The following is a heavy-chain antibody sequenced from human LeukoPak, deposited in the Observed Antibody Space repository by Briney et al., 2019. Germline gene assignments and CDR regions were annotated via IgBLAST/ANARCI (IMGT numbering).Heavy chain of an antibody. CDR3: ARGPGLPRYYYFGY. CDR1: GGSFSGYY. J-gene: IGHJ4*02. V-gene: IGHV4-34*01. D-gene: IGHD3-9*01. Sequence: PSETLSLTCAVYGGSFSGYYWSWIRQPPGKGLEWIGEINHSGSTNYNPSLKSRVTISVDTSKNQFSLKLSSVTAADTAVYYCARGPGLPRYYYFGYWGQGTLVTVSS. CDR2: INHSGST.